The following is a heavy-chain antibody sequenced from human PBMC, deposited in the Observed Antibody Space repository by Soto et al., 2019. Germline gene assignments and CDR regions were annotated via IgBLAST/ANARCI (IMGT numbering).Heavy chain of an antibody. CDR3: ARGGGTYYDYVWGSYRQGYFDY. CDR2: IWYDGSNK. D-gene: IGHD3-16*02. J-gene: IGHJ4*02. Sequence: VQLVESGGGVVQPGRSLRLSCAASGFTFSSYGMHWVRQAPGKGLEWVAVIWYDGSNKYYADSVKGRFTISRDNSKNTLYLQMNSLRAEDTAVYYCARGGGTYYDYVWGSYRQGYFDYWGQGTLVTVSS. CDR1: GFTFSSYG. V-gene: IGHV3-33*01.